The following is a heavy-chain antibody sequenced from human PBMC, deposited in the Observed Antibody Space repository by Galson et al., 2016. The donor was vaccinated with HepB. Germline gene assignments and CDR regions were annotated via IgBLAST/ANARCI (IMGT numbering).Heavy chain of an antibody. CDR2: ISSSSSYI. D-gene: IGHD4-17*01. V-gene: IGHV3-21*01. CDR1: GFTFSGYS. Sequence: SLRLSCAASGFTFSGYSMNWVRQAPGKGLEWVSSISSSSSYIYYADSVKGRFTISRDNAKNSLYLQMNSLRAEDTAVYYCARDFGDYFTPWYYYFGMDVWGQGTTVTVSS. J-gene: IGHJ6*02. CDR3: ARDFGDYFTPWYYYFGMDV.